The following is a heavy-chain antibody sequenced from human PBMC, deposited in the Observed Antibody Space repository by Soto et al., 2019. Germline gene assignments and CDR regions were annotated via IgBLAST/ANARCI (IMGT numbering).Heavy chain of an antibody. V-gene: IGHV3-13*01. Sequence: EVQLVESGGGLVQPGGSLRLSCAASGFTFSSYDMHWVRQPTGKGLQWVSAIGRAGDTYYPGSVKGRFTISRENAKNSLYLEMNSLRAGDTAVYYCARDRSVAGTGEFDYWGQGTQVTVSA. CDR3: ARDRSVAGTGEFDY. CDR2: IGRAGDT. J-gene: IGHJ4*02. D-gene: IGHD6-19*01. CDR1: GFTFSSYD.